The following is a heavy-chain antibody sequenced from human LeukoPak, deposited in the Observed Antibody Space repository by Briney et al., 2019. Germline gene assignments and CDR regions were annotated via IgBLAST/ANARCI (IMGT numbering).Heavy chain of an antibody. J-gene: IGHJ3*02. CDR1: GFTVSSNY. Sequence: GGSLRLSCAASGFTVSSNYMSWVRQAPGKGLEWVSVIYSGGSTYYADSVKGRFTISRDNSKNTLYLQMNSLRAEDTAVYYCARDRVYYYDSSGYYPDAFGIWGQGTMVTVSS. V-gene: IGHV3-66*01. CDR3: ARDRVYYYDSSGYYPDAFGI. D-gene: IGHD3-22*01. CDR2: IYSGGST.